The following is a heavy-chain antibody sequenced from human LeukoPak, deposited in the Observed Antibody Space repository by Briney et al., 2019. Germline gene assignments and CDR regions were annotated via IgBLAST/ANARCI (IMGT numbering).Heavy chain of an antibody. CDR2: IIPIFGTA. CDR1: GYTFTSYG. D-gene: IGHD3-22*01. Sequence: SVKVSCKASGYTFTSYGISWVRQAPGPGLEWMGGIIPIFGTANYAQKFQGRVTITADESTSTVYMELNSLKSEDTAVYYCARGWDYDSGGRPTAYVYWGQGTLVTVSS. J-gene: IGHJ4*02. V-gene: IGHV1-69*13. CDR3: ARGWDYDSGGRPTAYVY.